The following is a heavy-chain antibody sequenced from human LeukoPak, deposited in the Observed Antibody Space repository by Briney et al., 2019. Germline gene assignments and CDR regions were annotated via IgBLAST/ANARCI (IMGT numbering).Heavy chain of an antibody. CDR1: GFTFSSYA. V-gene: IGHV3-23*01. CDR3: AKDKYSSGWSKMDY. D-gene: IGHD6-13*01. CDR2: ISGSGGST. Sequence: PGGSLRLSCAASGFTFSSYAMSWVRQAPGKGLEWVSAISGSGGSTYYADSVKGRFTISRDNSKNTLYLQMDSLRAEDTAVYYCAKDKYSSGWSKMDYWAKEPLVTVSS. J-gene: IGHJ4*02.